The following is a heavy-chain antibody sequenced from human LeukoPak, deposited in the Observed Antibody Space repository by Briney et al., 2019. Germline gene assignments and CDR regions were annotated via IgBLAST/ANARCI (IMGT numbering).Heavy chain of an antibody. CDR1: GFTISPYS. V-gene: IGHV3-43*02. D-gene: IGHD2/OR15-2a*01. CDR2: INASGSGT. CDR3: ATWAFYHNLDV. J-gene: IGHJ6*02. Sequence: GGALRLSCAASGFTISPYSMYWIRQGPGKGLEWVAVINASGSGTFYAASVRRRFTTSRYNSKSSLYLQMSSLTSEDTALYYCATWAFYHNLDVWGQGTTVIVSS.